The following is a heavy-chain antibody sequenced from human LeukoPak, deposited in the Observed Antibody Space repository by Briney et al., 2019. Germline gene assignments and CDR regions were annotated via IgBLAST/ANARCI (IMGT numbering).Heavy chain of an antibody. D-gene: IGHD2-15*01. Sequence: SETLSLTCTVSGGSISSYYWSWLRQPPGKGLEWIGYIYYSGSTNYNPSVKSRVTISVDTSKNQFSLKLSSVTAADTAVYYCARRSGGRAFDIWGQGTMVTVSS. J-gene: IGHJ3*02. CDR1: GGSISSYY. CDR2: IYYSGST. CDR3: ARRSGGRAFDI. V-gene: IGHV4-59*01.